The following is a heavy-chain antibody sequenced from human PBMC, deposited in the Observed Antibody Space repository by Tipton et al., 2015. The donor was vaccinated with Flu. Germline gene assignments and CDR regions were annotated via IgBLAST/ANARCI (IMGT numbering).Heavy chain of an antibody. V-gene: IGHV3-33*01. CDR1: GFTFSRYN. Sequence: SLRLSCAASGFTFSRYNMHWVRQAPGKGLEWVAVIWYDGSNEYYVDSVRGRFTISRDNSKNTLYLQMNSLRAEDTAVYYCARDDYSNFGASPNWFDPWGQGTLVTVSS. D-gene: IGHD4-11*01. J-gene: IGHJ5*02. CDR3: ARDDYSNFGASPNWFDP. CDR2: IWYDGSNE.